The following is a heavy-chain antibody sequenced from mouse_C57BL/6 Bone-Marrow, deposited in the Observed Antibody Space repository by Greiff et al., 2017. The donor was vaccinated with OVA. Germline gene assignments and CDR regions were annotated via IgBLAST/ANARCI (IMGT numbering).Heavy chain of an antibody. CDR2: INPSSGYT. Sequence: VQLQQSGAELAKPGASVKLSCKASGYTFTSYWMHWVKQRPGQGLEWIGYINPSSGYTKYNQKFKDKATLTAYKSSSTAYMQLSSLTYEDAAVYYCAREVMAWDYFDYWGQGTTLTVSS. D-gene: IGHD2-3*01. CDR1: GYTFTSYW. J-gene: IGHJ2*01. CDR3: AREVMAWDYFDY. V-gene: IGHV1-7*01.